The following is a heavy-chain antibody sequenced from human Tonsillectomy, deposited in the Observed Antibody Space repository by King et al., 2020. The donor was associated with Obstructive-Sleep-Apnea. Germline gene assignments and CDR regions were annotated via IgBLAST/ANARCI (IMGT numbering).Heavy chain of an antibody. CDR1: GGTFSSYA. CDR2: IIPIFGTA. V-gene: IGHV1-69*01. CDR3: ARTAYCSGGTCYVDYYYGMDV. D-gene: IGHD2-15*01. Sequence: VQLVESGAEVKKPGSSVKVSCKASGGTFSSYAISWVRQAPGQGLEWMGGIIPIFGTANYAQKFQGRVTITADESTSTAYMELSSLRSEDTAVYYCARTAYCSGGTCYVDYYYGMDVWGQGTTVTVSS. J-gene: IGHJ6*02.